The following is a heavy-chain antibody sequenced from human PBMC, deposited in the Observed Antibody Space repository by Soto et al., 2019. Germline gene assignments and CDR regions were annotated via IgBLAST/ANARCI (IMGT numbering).Heavy chain of an antibody. CDR3: ATVAYYYYGMDA. CDR2: IYYSGST. V-gene: IGHV4-39*01. J-gene: IGHJ6*02. D-gene: IGHD6-19*01. Sequence: SETLSLTCTVSGGXISSSSYYWGXIRQPPGKGLEWIGSIYYSGSTYYNPSLKSRVTISVDTSKNQFSLKLSSVTAADTAVYYCATVAYYYYGMDAWGQGTTVTLSS. CDR1: GGXISSSSYY.